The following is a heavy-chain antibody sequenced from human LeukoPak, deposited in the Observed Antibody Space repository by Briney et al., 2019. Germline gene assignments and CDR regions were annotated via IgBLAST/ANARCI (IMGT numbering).Heavy chain of an antibody. Sequence: PSETLSLTCTVSGGSISSGDYYWSWIRQPPGKGLEWIGYIYYSGSTYYNPSLKSRVTISVDMSKNQFSLKLSSVTAADTAVYYCARALYYYDSSGFDYWGQGTLVTVSS. D-gene: IGHD3-22*01. CDR3: ARALYYYDSSGFDY. CDR1: GGSISSGDYY. CDR2: IYYSGST. J-gene: IGHJ4*02. V-gene: IGHV4-30-4*01.